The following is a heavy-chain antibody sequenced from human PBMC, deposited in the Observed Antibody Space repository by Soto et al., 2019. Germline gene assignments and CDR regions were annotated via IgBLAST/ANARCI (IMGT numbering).Heavy chain of an antibody. CDR1: GFTFSSYS. CDR3: ARDPYCSGGSCYYHAFDI. J-gene: IGHJ3*02. V-gene: IGHV3-48*02. CDR2: ISSSSSTI. Sequence: GGSLRLSCAASGFTFSSYSMNWVRQAPGKGLEWVSYISSSSSTIYYADSVKGRFTISRDNAKNSLYLQMNSLRDEDAAVYYCARDPYCSGGSCYYHAFDIWGQGTMVTVSS. D-gene: IGHD2-15*01.